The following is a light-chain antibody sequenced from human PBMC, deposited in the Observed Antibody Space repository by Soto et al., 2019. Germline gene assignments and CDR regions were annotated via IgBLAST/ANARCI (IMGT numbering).Light chain of an antibody. Sequence: QSLLTNPATVSGSPGRSITISSPGTRDNIGAYDYVSWYQQHPGNAPKLLVYEVTNRPSGVSDRFSGSKSGNTASLTISGLQAEDEADYYCNSYTNSSAVVFGAGTKVNVL. CDR2: EVT. V-gene: IGLV2-14*01. CDR3: NSYTNSSAVV. CDR1: RDNIGAYDY. J-gene: IGLJ2*01.